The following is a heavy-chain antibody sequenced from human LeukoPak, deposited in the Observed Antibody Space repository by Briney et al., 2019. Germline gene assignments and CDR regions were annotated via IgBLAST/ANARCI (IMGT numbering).Heavy chain of an antibody. CDR1: GFTFSNYW. CDR2: IKQDGSEK. J-gene: IGHJ6*03. CDR3: ARCGGRRITIFGVVSYMDV. Sequence: GGSLRLSCAASGFTFSNYWMSWVRQAPGKGLEWVANIKQDGSEKYIVDSVKGRFTFSRDNAKNSLFLQMHSLRAEDTAVYYCARCGGRRITIFGVVSYMDVWGKGTTVTVSS. V-gene: IGHV3-7*01. D-gene: IGHD3-3*01.